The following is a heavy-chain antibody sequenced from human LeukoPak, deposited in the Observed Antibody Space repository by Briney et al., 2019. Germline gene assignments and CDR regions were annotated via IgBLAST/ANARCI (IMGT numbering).Heavy chain of an antibody. J-gene: IGHJ6*03. CDR3: ARGSGYCDFWSGYYYYYMDV. D-gene: IGHD3-3*01. CDR1: AYTFTSYD. CDR2: MNPNSGNT. V-gene: IGHV1-8*01. Sequence: ASVKLSRNSSAYTFTSYDITRVRQATGPGLEWMGWMNPNSGNTGYAQKFQGRVNMTRNTSKSTAYMVLSSLRAQDPAVYYCARGSGYCDFWSGYYYYYMDVWRKGTTVTVPS.